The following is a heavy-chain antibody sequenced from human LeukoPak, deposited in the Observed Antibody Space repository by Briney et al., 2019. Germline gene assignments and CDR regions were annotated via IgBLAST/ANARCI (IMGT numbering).Heavy chain of an antibody. CDR1: GDSMSGYY. V-gene: IGHV4-39*01. Sequence: SETLSLTCSVSGDSMSGYYWSWIRQPPGKGLEWIGSIYYSGSTYYNPSLKSRVTISVDTSKNQFSLKLSSVTAADTAVYYCARQAGIAAAAAFDYWGQGTLVTVSS. CDR3: ARQAGIAAAAAFDY. J-gene: IGHJ4*02. CDR2: IYYSGST. D-gene: IGHD6-13*01.